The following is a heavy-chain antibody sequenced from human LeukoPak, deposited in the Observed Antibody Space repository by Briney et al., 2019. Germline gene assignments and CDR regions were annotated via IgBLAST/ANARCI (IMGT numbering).Heavy chain of an antibody. CDR2: ITWDGGNI. CDR1: GFTFGDYT. J-gene: IGHJ4*02. CDR3: AKGYTFHGVAHDSGYFDY. Sequence: GGSLRLSCVTSGFTFGDYTMHWVRQVPGKGLEWLSGITWDGGNIAYADSVKGRFTISRDNATSSLYLQMNSLRNEDMAFYFCAKGYTFHGVAHDSGYFDYWGQGTLVTVSS. V-gene: IGHV3-9*03. D-gene: IGHD3-3*01.